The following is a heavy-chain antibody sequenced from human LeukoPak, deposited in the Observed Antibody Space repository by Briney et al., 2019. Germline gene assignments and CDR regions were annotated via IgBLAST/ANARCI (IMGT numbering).Heavy chain of an antibody. V-gene: IGHV1-2*02. J-gene: IGHJ5*02. D-gene: IGHD3-3*01. CDR1: GYTFTGYY. Sequence: ASVKVSCKASGYTFTGYYMHWVRQAPGHGLEWMGWINPNSGGTNYAQKFQGRVTMTRDTSISTAYMELSRLRSDDTAVYYCAKQSKYYDFWSGYRNNWFDPWGQGTLVTVSS. CDR2: INPNSGGT. CDR3: AKQSKYYDFWSGYRNNWFDP.